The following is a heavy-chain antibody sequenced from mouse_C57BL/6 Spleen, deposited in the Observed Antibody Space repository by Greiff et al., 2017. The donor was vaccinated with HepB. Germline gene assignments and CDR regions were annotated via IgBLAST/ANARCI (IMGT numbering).Heavy chain of an antibody. CDR3: ARRDYGNYGWYFDV. V-gene: IGHV5-17*01. D-gene: IGHD2-1*01. CDR1: GFTFSDYG. J-gene: IGHJ1*03. CDR2: ISSGSSTI. Sequence: DVKLVESGGGLVKPGGSLKLSCAASGFTFSDYGMHWVRQAPEKGLEWVAYISSGSSTIYYADTVKGRFTISRDNAKNTLFLQMTSLRSEDTAMYYCARRDYGNYGWYFDVWGTGTTVTVSS.